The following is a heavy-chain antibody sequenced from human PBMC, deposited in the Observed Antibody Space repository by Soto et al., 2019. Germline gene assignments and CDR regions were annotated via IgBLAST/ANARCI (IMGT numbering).Heavy chain of an antibody. CDR1: GYTFTSYA. J-gene: IGHJ4*02. D-gene: IGHD3-10*01. Sequence: QVQLVQSGAEVKEPGASVKVSCKASGYTFTSYAMHWVRQAPGQRLEWMGWINAGNGNTKYSQKFQGRVTITRDTSASTAYMELSSLRSEDTAVYYCARRQSVRGGIDYWGQGTLVTVSS. CDR3: ARRQSVRGGIDY. V-gene: IGHV1-3*01. CDR2: INAGNGNT.